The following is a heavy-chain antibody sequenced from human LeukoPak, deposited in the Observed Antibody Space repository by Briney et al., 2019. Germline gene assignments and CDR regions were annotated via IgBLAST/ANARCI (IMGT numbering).Heavy chain of an antibody. J-gene: IGHJ6*02. CDR2: ISSSSSYI. CDR1: GFTFSSYS. CDR3: ARGRYCSGGSCYSGGMDV. Sequence: GGSLRLSCAASGFTFSSYSMNWVRQAPGKGLEWVSSISSSSSYIYYADSVKGRFTISRDNAKNSLYLQMNSLRAEDTAVYYCARGRYCSGGSCYSGGMDVWGQGTTVTVSS. D-gene: IGHD2-15*01. V-gene: IGHV3-21*01.